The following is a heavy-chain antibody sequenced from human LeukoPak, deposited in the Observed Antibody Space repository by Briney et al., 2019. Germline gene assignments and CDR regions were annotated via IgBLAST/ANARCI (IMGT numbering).Heavy chain of an antibody. V-gene: IGHV4-38-2*02. D-gene: IGHD2-15*01. CDR3: ARDGGYCSGGSCY. CDR1: GYSISSGYY. CDR2: IYHSGST. J-gene: IGHJ4*02. Sequence: PSETLSLTCTVSGYSISSGYYWGWIRQPPGKGLEWIGSIYHSGSTYYNPSLKSRVTISVDTSNNQFSLKLSSVTAADTAVYYCARDGGYCSGGSCYWGQGTLVTVSS.